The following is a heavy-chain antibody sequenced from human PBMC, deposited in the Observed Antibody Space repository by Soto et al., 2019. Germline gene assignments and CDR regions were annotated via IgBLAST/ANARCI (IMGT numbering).Heavy chain of an antibody. CDR3: AITDWNDVLYYYGMDV. D-gene: IGHD1-1*01. CDR1: GGTFSSYA. V-gene: IGHV1-69*13. Sequence: ASVKVSCKASGGTFSSYAISWVRQAPGQGLGWMGGIIPIFGTANYAQKFQGRVTITADESTSTAYMELSSLRSEDTAVYYCAITDWNDVLYYYGMDVWGQGTTVTVSS. J-gene: IGHJ6*02. CDR2: IIPIFGTA.